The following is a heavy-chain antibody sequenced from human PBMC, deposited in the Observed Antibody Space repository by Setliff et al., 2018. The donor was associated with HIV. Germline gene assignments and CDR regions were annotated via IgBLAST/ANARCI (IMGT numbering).Heavy chain of an antibody. V-gene: IGHV4-4*02. Sequence: SETLSLTCLVSGGSISKTYWWSWVRQSPGKRLEWIGEISYSGNINYNPSLKSRVTLSVDTSKNQFSLEVNSVTAADTAVYYCAREVNIPVRGITDDAFDIWGQGTMVTVSS. CDR2: ISYSGNI. D-gene: IGHD3-10*01. CDR3: AREVNIPVRGITDDAFDI. J-gene: IGHJ3*02. CDR1: GGSISKTYW.